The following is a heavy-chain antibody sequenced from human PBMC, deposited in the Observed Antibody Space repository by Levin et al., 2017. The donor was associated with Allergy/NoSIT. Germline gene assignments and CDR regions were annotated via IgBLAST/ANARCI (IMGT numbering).Heavy chain of an antibody. D-gene: IGHD6-13*01. CDR3: ARGNVVQQLVLRKGRVFDY. CDR1: GYTFTSYD. Sequence: AASVKVSCKASGYTFTSYDINWVRQATGQGLEWMGWMNPNSGNTGYAQKFQGRVTMTRNTSISTAYMELSSLRSEDTAVYYCARGNVVQQLVLRKGRVFDYWGQGTLVTVSS. V-gene: IGHV1-8*01. CDR2: MNPNSGNT. J-gene: IGHJ4*02.